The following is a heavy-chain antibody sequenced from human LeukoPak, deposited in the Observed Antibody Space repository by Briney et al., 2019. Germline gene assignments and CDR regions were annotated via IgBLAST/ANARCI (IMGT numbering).Heavy chain of an antibody. CDR2: ISSSSYI. CDR1: GFTFSSYS. V-gene: IGHV3-21*01. CDR3: ARDIGYCGSTSCSVGFDY. J-gene: IGHJ4*02. D-gene: IGHD2-2*01. Sequence: GGSLRLSCAASGFTFSSYSMNWVRQAPGKGLEWVSSISSSSYIYYADSVKGRFTISRDNAKNSLYLQMNSLRAEDTAVYYCARDIGYCGSTSCSVGFDYWGQGTLVTVSS.